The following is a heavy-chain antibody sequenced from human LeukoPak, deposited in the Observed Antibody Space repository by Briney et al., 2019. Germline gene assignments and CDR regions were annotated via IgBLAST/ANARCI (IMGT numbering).Heavy chain of an antibody. CDR3: ARVVVAHYYYYMDV. V-gene: IGHV4-34*01. CDR1: GGSFSGYY. D-gene: IGHD2-21*01. J-gene: IGHJ6*03. Sequence: SETLSLTCAVYGGSFSGYYWSWIRQAPGKGLEWIGEINHSGSTNYNPSLKSRVTISVDTSKNQFSLNLSSVTAADTAVYYCARVVVAHYYYYMDVWGKGTTVTVSS. CDR2: INHSGST.